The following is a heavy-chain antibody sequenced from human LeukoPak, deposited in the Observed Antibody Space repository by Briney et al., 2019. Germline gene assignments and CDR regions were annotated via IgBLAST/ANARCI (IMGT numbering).Heavy chain of an antibody. D-gene: IGHD1-14*01. CDR3: ARGRGSRSFDY. CDR1: GYTFTSYD. Sequence: ASVKVSYKASGYTFTSYDINWVRQATGQGLEWMGWMNVNSGNTGYAQEFQGRVTMTRSTSISTAYMELSSLRSDDTAVYYCARGRGSRSFDYWGRGTLVTVSS. CDR2: MNVNSGNT. V-gene: IGHV1-8*01. J-gene: IGHJ4*02.